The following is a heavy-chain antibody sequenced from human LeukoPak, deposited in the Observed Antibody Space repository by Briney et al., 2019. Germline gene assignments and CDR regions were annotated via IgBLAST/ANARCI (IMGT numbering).Heavy chain of an antibody. V-gene: IGHV4-39*01. CDR1: GGSISSSSYS. CDR2: IYYSGST. J-gene: IGHJ4*02. CDR3: ARLGHSYGDLDY. D-gene: IGHD4-17*01. Sequence: PSETLSLTCTVSGGSISSSSYSWSWIRQPPGKGLEWIGSIYYSGSTYYNPSLKSRVTISVDTSKNQFSLKLSSVTAADTAVYYCARLGHSYGDLDYWGQGTLVTVSS.